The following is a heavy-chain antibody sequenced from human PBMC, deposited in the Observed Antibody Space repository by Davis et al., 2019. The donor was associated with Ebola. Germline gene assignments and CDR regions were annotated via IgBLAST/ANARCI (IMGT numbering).Heavy chain of an antibody. D-gene: IGHD5-12*01. CDR3: TTPGGQDSGYDVFDI. V-gene: IGHV1-69*05. Sequence: AASVKVSCKPSGGIFNYYSISWVRQAPGQGLEWMGGIIPLFSTVNYAQKFQGRVTVTRDTSTTTVYMDLSSLRSEDTALYYCTTPGGQDSGYDVFDIWGQGTMVTVSS. CDR1: GGIFNYYS. CDR2: IIPLFSTV. J-gene: IGHJ3*02.